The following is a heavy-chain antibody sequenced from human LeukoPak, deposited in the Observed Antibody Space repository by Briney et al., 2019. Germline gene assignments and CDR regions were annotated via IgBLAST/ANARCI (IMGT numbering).Heavy chain of an antibody. Sequence: PSETLSLTCTVSGGSISSSSYYWGWIRQPPGKGLEWIGSIYYSGSTYYNPSLKSRVTISVDTSKNQFSLKLSSVTAADTAVYYCARSSSSWYGGAFDIWGQGTMVTVSS. J-gene: IGHJ3*02. D-gene: IGHD6-13*01. V-gene: IGHV4-39*07. CDR1: GGSISSSSYY. CDR2: IYYSGST. CDR3: ARSSSSWYGGAFDI.